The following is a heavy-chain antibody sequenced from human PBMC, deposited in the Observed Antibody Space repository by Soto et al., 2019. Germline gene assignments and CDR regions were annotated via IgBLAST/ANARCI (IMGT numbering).Heavy chain of an antibody. Sequence: QVQLVQSGAAVKKPGASVKVSCKASGYTFTSYGISWVRQAPGQGLEWMGWISAYNGNTNYAQKLQGRVTMTTDTYTSTAYMELRSLRSDDTAVYYCARDRPVLRFFEWLFGYYYYGMDVWGQGTTVTVSS. V-gene: IGHV1-18*01. J-gene: IGHJ6*02. CDR3: ARDRPVLRFFEWLFGYYYYGMDV. D-gene: IGHD3-3*01. CDR1: GYTFTSYG. CDR2: ISAYNGNT.